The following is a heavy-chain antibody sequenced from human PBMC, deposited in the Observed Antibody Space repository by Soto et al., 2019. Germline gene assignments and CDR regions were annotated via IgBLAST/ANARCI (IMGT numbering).Heavy chain of an antibody. D-gene: IGHD3-10*01. V-gene: IGHV1-69*01. Sequence: QVQLVQSGAEVKKPGSSVKVSCKASGGTFSNDAFSWVRQAPGQGLQWVGGIVPLFGTPNYAQDFQGRVTNTADEASSTTYMGLGGLRSTDPAVYYCAREAVGEMATGGYFDYWGQGTLVTVSS. CDR1: GGTFSNDA. CDR3: AREAVGEMATGGYFDY. CDR2: IVPLFGTP. J-gene: IGHJ4*02.